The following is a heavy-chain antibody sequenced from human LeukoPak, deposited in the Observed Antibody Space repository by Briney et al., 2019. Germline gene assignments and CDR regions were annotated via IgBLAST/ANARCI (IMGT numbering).Heavy chain of an antibody. CDR3: ARKMYYDFWSGYKTMDV. D-gene: IGHD3-3*01. V-gene: IGHV3-30*02. CDR2: IRYDGSNK. J-gene: IGHJ6*03. Sequence: GGSLRLSCAASGFTFGSYGMHWVRQAPGKGLEWVAFIRYDGSNKYYADSVKGRFTISRDNSKNTLYLQMNSLRAEDTAVYYCARKMYYDFWSGYKTMDVWGKGTTVTVSS. CDR1: GFTFGSYG.